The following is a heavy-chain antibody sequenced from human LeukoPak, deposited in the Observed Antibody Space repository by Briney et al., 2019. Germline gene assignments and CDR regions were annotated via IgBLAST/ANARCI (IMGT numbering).Heavy chain of an antibody. CDR3: ARTPYYYMDV. CDR2: IFYSGST. J-gene: IGHJ6*03. CDR1: GGSISSYY. V-gene: IGHV4-59*01. Sequence: SENLSLTCTVSGGSISSYYWSWIRQPPGKGLEWIGYIFYSGSTNYNPSLKSRVTISVDTSKNQFSLKLSSVTAADTAVYYCARTPYYYMDVWGKGTTVTVSS.